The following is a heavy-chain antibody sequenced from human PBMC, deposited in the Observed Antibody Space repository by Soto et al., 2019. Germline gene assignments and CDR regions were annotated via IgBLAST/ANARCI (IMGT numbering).Heavy chain of an antibody. CDR3: ARLRYYYDSSGPFHYGMDV. J-gene: IGHJ6*02. V-gene: IGHV1-2*02. Sequence: ASVKVSCKASGYTFTAYYMHWLRQAPGQGLEWMGWINPNSGGTKYGQKFQGRVTMTRDTSISTAYMELSRLRSHDTAVYYCARLRYYYDSSGPFHYGMDVWGQGTTVTVSS. CDR1: GYTFTAYY. CDR2: INPNSGGT. D-gene: IGHD3-22*01.